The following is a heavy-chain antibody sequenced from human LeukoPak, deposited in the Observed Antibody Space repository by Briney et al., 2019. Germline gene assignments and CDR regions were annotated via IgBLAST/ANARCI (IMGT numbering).Heavy chain of an antibody. D-gene: IGHD3-10*01. CDR3: ARYSITMVQGVIVYYYYMDV. V-gene: IGHV4-34*01. CDR2: INHSGST. CDR1: GGSFSGYY. J-gene: IGHJ6*03. Sequence: PSETLSLTCAVYGGSFSGYYWSWIRQPPGKGLEWIGEINHSGSTNYNPSLKSRVTISVDTSKNQFSLKLSSVTAADTAVYYCARYSITMVQGVIVYYYYMDVWGKGTTVTVSS.